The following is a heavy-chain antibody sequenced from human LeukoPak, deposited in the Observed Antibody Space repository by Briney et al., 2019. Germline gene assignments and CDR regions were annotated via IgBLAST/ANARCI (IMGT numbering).Heavy chain of an antibody. CDR3: ARGFDI. CDR1: GGSISSYY. V-gene: IGHV4-59*08. Sequence: KTSETLSLTCTVSGGSISSYYWSWIRQPPGKGLEWIGYIYYSGSTYYNPSLKSRVTISVDTSKNQFSLKLSSVTAADTAVYYCARGFDIWGQGTMVTVSS. J-gene: IGHJ3*02. CDR2: IYYSGST.